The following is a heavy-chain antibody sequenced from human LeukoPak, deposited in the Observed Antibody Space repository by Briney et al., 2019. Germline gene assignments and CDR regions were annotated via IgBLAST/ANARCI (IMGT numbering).Heavy chain of an antibody. J-gene: IGHJ4*02. V-gene: IGHV1-2*02. CDR3: ARDLGYYDRLDRFDC. Sequence: GASVKVSCKASGYTFTGYYIHWVRQAPGQGLEWMGWINPNSGGTNSAQQFQGRVTLTRDTSISTAYMELSRLRSDDTAVYYCARDLGYYDRLDRFDCWGQGTLVTVFS. D-gene: IGHD3-22*01. CDR1: GYTFTGYY. CDR2: INPNSGGT.